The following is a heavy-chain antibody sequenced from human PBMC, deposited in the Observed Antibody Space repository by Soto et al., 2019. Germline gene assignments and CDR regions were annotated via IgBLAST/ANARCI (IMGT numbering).Heavy chain of an antibody. Sequence: GGSLRLSCTASGFTFSSYSMNWVRQAPGKGLEWVSSISSSSSYIYYADSVKGRFTISRDNAKNSLYLQMNSLRAEDTAVYYCARATVVTTRYFDIWGQGTMVTVSS. D-gene: IGHD4-17*01. V-gene: IGHV3-21*01. CDR2: ISSSSSYI. CDR3: ARATVVTTRYFDI. J-gene: IGHJ3*02. CDR1: GFTFSSYS.